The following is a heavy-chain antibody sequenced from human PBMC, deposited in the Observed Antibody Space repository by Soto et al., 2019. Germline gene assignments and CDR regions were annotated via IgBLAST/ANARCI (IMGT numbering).Heavy chain of an antibody. D-gene: IGHD3-10*01. CDR3: ARVIIGAERGYYYYYMDV. CDR2: TYYRSKWYN. CDR1: GYSVSSNSAA. Sequence: SQTLSLTCAISGYSVSSNSAAWNWIRQSPSRGLEWLGRTYYRSKWYNDYAVSVKSRITINPDTPKNQFSLQLNSVTPEDTAVYYCARVIIGAERGYYYYYMDVWGKGTTVTVSS. J-gene: IGHJ6*03. V-gene: IGHV6-1*01.